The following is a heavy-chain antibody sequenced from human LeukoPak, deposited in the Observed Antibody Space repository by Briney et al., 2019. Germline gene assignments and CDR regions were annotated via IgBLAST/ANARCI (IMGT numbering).Heavy chain of an antibody. CDR3: ARNSYDFWSGSFDY. V-gene: IGHV1-69*05. Sequence: ASVKVSCKASGGTLSSYAISWVREAPGQGLEWMGRIIPIFGTANYAQKFQGRVTITTDASTSTAYMELTSLRSEDTAVYYCARNSYDFWSGSFDYWGQGTLVTVSS. CDR1: GGTLSSYA. J-gene: IGHJ4*02. D-gene: IGHD3-3*01. CDR2: IIPIFGTA.